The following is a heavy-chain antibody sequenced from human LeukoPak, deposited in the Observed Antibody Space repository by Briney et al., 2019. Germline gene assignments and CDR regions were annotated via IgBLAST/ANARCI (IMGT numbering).Heavy chain of an antibody. Sequence: GGALRLSCAASGFTFSHYYMSWIRQAPGKGLEWVSVIYSGGSTYSADSVKGRFPISRDNSKNTLYLQMTSRRAEDPAVYYCAREGQYGSGSKYFDYWGQGTLVTVSS. J-gene: IGHJ4*02. D-gene: IGHD3-10*01. V-gene: IGHV3-53*01. CDR2: IYSGGST. CDR3: AREGQYGSGSKYFDY. CDR1: GFTFSHYY.